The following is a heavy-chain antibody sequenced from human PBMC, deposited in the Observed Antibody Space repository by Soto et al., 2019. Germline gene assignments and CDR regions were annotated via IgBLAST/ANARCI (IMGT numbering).Heavy chain of an antibody. CDR2: IHSSGTT. D-gene: IGHD2-15*01. CDR1: GDSTTRGY. J-gene: IGHJ3*01. V-gene: IGHV4-4*09. CDR3: ARYGYFSGGSCQALGAFYF. Sequence: SETLSLTCLVSGDSTTRGYWGWVRQPPGKGLDYIARIHSSGTTNYNPSVESRVTISLDTSKNQFSLKLSSVTPADTAVYYCARYGYFSGGSCQALGAFYFWGQGTMVTGSS.